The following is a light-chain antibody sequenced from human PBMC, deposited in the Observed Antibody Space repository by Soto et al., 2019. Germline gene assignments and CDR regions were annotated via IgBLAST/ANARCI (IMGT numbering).Light chain of an antibody. CDR1: SSDVGGYNS. CDR2: EAT. J-gene: IGLJ2*01. CDR3: NSYAGSNNVV. V-gene: IGLV2-8*01. Sequence: QSALTQPPSASGSPGQSVTISCTGTSSDVGGYNSVSWCQQHPGRAPKLMIYEATQRPSGVPERFSGSKSGNTASLTVSGLQAEDEADYYCNSYAGSNNVVFGGGTKLTVL.